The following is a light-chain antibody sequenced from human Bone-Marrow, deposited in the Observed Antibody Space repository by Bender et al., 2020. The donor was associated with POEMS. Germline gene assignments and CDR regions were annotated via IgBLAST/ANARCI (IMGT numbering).Light chain of an antibody. CDR1: SGSIASNY. J-gene: IGLJ3*02. Sequence: NFMLTQPHSVSESPGKTVTISCTRSSGSIASNYVQWYQQRPGSSPPTVMFDNNQRPSGVPDRFSGSIDSSSNTASLSMSGRKTEDAADYYCQAYDNSAWVFGGGTKLTVL. V-gene: IGLV6-57*01. CDR3: QAYDNSAWV. CDR2: DNN.